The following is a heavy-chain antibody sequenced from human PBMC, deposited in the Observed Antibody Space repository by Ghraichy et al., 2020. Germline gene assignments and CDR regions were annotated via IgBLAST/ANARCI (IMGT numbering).Heavy chain of an antibody. CDR3: ARGEWLDHYYYYGMDV. D-gene: IGHD6-19*01. Sequence: SQTLSLTCAISGDSVSSNSAAWNWIRQSPSRGLEWLGRTYYRSKWYNDYAVSVKSRITINPDTSKNQFSLQLNSVTPEDTAVYYCARGEWLDHYYYYGMDVWGQGTTVTVSS. J-gene: IGHJ6*02. CDR1: GDSVSSNSAA. V-gene: IGHV6-1*01. CDR2: TYYRSKWYN.